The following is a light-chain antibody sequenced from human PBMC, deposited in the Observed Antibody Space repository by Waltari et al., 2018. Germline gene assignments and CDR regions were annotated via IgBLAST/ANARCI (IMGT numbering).Light chain of an antibody. CDR3: QQYYSTPWT. V-gene: IGKV4-1*01. CDR1: QSVLYSSNKKKY. J-gene: IGKJ1*01. Sequence: DIVMTQSPDSLAVSLSERATINCKSSQSVLYSSNKKKYLAWYQQKAGQPPKLLIYWASTRESGVPDRFTGSGSGTDFTLTISSLQAEDVAVYYCQQYYSTPWTFGQGTKVEIK. CDR2: WAS.